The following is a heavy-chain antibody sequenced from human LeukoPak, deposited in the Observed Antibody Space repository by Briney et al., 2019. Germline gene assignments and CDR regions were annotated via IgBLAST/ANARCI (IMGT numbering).Heavy chain of an antibody. V-gene: IGHV3-66*01. Sequence: GGSLRLSCAASGFTFSSYWMSWVRQAPGKGLEWVSTIYMDGRTFYPDSVKGRFTISRDRSKNMLYLQMNSLRVEDTAVYYCARLWPMDVWGQGTTVTVSS. J-gene: IGHJ6*02. CDR1: GFTFSSYW. D-gene: IGHD6-25*01. CDR3: ARLWPMDV. CDR2: IYMDGRT.